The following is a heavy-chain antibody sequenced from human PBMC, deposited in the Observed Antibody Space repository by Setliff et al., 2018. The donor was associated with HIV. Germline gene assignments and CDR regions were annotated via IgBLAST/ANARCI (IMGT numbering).Heavy chain of an antibody. D-gene: IGHD1-1*01. CDR2: IDWDDDK. CDR1: GFSLSTSGMC. J-gene: IGHJ6*03. V-gene: IGHV2-70*17. Sequence: SGPTLVNPTQTLTLTCTFSGFSLSTSGMCVSWIRQPPGKALEWLARIDWDDDKFYSTSLKTRLTISKDTSKNQVALTMTNMDPVDTATYYCARIRTTHYYYMDVWGKGTKVTVSS. CDR3: ARIRTTHYYYMDV.